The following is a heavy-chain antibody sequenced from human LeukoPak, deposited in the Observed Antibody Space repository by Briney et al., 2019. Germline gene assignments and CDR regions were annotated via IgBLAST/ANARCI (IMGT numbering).Heavy chain of an antibody. Sequence: ASVKVSCKASGGTFSRYAISWVRQAPGQGLEWMGGIIPIFGTANYAQKFQGRVTITADESTSTAYMELSSLRSEDTAVYYCARSGFLTGYYYYYMDVWGKGTTVTISS. D-gene: IGHD3-9*01. J-gene: IGHJ6*03. CDR3: ARSGFLTGYYYYYMDV. CDR1: GGTFSRYA. CDR2: IIPIFGTA. V-gene: IGHV1-69*13.